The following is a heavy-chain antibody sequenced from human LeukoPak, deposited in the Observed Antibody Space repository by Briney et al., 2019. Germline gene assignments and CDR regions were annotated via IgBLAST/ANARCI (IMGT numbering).Heavy chain of an antibody. CDR1: GFTFSSYA. J-gene: IGHJ4*02. V-gene: IGHV3-23*01. D-gene: IGHD6-13*01. CDR2: ISGSGGST. CDR3: AKGRDSSWYESFDY. Sequence: PGGSLRLSCAASGFTFSSYAMSWVRQAPGKGLEWVSAISGSGGSTYYADSVKGRFTISRHNSENTLYLQMNSLRAEDTAVYYCAKGRDSSWYESFDYWGQGSLVTVSS.